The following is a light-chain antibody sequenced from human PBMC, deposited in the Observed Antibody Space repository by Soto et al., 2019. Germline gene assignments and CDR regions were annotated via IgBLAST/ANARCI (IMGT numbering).Light chain of an antibody. Sequence: QSALTQPASVSGSPGQSITIFCTGTSSDVGGYNYVSWYQQHPGKAPKLMIYEVSNRPSEVSNRFSGSKSGNTASLTISGLQAEDEGNYYCSSYTSGSTLVVFGGGTKLTVL. V-gene: IGLV2-14*01. CDR2: EVS. J-gene: IGLJ2*01. CDR1: SSDVGGYNY. CDR3: SSYTSGSTLVV.